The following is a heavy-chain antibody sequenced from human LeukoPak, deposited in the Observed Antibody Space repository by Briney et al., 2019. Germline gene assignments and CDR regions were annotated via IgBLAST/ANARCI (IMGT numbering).Heavy chain of an antibody. D-gene: IGHD3-3*01. V-gene: IGHV1-3*03. Sequence: ASVKVSCKASGYTFTGYYMHLVRQAPGQGLEWMGWINAGNGNTKYSQEFQGRVTITRDTSASTAYMELSSLRSEDMAVYYCARGLPTIFGVVLGFDYWGQGTLVTVSS. CDR3: ARGLPTIFGVVLGFDY. CDR1: GYTFTGYY. J-gene: IGHJ4*02. CDR2: INAGNGNT.